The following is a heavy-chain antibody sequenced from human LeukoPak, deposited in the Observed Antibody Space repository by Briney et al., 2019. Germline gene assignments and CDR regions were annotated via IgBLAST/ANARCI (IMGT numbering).Heavy chain of an antibody. V-gene: IGHV4-34*01. CDR2: INHSGST. Sequence: SDTLSLTCAVYGGSFSGYSLTWIRQPPGQGLEWIGEINHSGSTNYNPSLKSRVTISVDTSTNQSSLMLSSVTAADTAVYYCARARAVEQRLARKDENWFDPWGQGTLVTVSS. D-gene: IGHD6-25*01. J-gene: IGHJ5*02. CDR3: ARARAVEQRLARKDENWFDP. CDR1: GGSFSGYS.